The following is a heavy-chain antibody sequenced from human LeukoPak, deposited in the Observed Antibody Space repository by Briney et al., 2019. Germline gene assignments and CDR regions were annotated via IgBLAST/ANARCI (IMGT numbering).Heavy chain of an antibody. CDR3: ARQYYDFWSGSYYYYMDV. CDR1: GYSISNGYY. CDR2: IYHSGST. Sequence: PSETLSLTCAVSGYSISNGYYWGRIRQPPGKGLEWIGSIYHSGSTYYNPSLKSRVTISVDTSKNQFSLKLSSVTAADTAVYYCARQYYDFWSGSYYYYMDVWGKGTTVTVSS. D-gene: IGHD3-3*01. J-gene: IGHJ6*03. V-gene: IGHV4-38-2*01.